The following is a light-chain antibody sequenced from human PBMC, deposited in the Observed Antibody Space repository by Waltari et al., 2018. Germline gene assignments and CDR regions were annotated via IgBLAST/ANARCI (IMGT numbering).Light chain of an antibody. J-gene: IGLJ3*02. V-gene: IGLV3-1*01. Sequence: SYELTQSSSVYVSPGQSATITCTGDNLGDKFCNWYQQRPGQAPVLVIHQNTKRPSGIPERFACSNSGNTATLTISETQPLDEADYYCQAWDSSTVVFGGGTKLTVL. CDR1: NLGDKF. CDR2: QNT. CDR3: QAWDSSTVV.